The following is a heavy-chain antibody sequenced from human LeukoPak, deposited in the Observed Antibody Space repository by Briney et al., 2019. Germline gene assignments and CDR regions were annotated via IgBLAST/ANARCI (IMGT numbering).Heavy chain of an antibody. V-gene: IGHV4-31*03. J-gene: IGHJ4*02. CDR3: ARGSGYSYANDY. D-gene: IGHD5-18*01. Sequence: SETLSLTCTVPGGSISSGGYYWSWIRQHPGKGLEWIGYIYYSGSTYYNPSLKSRVTISVDTSKNQFSLKLSSVTAADTAAYYCARGSGYSYANDYWGQGTLVTVSS. CDR2: IYYSGST. CDR1: GGSISSGGYY.